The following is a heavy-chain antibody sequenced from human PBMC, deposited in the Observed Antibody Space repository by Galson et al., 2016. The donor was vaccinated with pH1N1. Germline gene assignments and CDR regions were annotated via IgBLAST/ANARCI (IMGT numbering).Heavy chain of an antibody. CDR1: GYSVTRYY. V-gene: IGHV1-46*01. Sequence: SVEVSCKASGYSVTRYYMHWVRQAPGQGLKWMGIIDPSDGTTTYSQKFRGRITMTRDTPTNSVYMELSSLTSDDTAVYYCARRYYFDYWGQGTLITVSS. CDR3: ARRYYFDY. CDR2: IDPSDGTT. J-gene: IGHJ4*02.